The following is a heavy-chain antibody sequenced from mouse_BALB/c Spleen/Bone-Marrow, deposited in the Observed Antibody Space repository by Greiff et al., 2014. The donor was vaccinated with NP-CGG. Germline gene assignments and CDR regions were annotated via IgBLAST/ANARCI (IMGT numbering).Heavy chain of an antibody. CDR1: GFTFTDYY. D-gene: IGHD2-1*01. J-gene: IGHJ1*01. CDR3: ASEGVYYGNPYWYFDV. CDR2: IRNKANGYTT. V-gene: IGHV7-3*02. Sequence: EVQLVESGGGLVQPGGSLRLSCATSGFTFTDYYMSWVRQPPGKALEWLGFIRNKANGYTTEYSASVKGRFTISRDNSQSILYLQMNTLRAEDSATYYCASEGVYYGNPYWYFDVWGAGTTVTVSS.